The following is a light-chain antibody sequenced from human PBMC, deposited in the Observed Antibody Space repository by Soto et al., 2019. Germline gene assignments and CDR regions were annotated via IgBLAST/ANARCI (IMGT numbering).Light chain of an antibody. CDR1: QSISSY. CDR3: QQCYGTPQT. Sequence: DIQMTQSPSSLSASIGDRVTITCRASQSISSYLNWYQQKPGKAPKLLIYAASSLQSGVPSRFSGSGSGTEFTVTISGLQPEDVATYYCQQCYGTPQTFGQGTNVEIK. V-gene: IGKV1-39*01. CDR2: AAS. J-gene: IGKJ1*01.